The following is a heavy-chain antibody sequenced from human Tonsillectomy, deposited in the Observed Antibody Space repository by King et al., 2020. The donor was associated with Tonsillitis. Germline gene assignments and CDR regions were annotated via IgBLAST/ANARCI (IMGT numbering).Heavy chain of an antibody. Sequence: HVQLQQWGAGLLKPSETLSLTCAVYGGSFSGYYGSWIRQPPGKGLEWIGEINHSGSTNYKPSLKSRVPISVDTSKNQFSLKLSSVTAADTAVYYCARGGIVVVPAAMRRYYYYGMDVWGQGTTVTVSS. CDR1: GGSFSGYY. CDR2: INHSGST. D-gene: IGHD2-2*01. J-gene: IGHJ6*02. V-gene: IGHV4-34*01. CDR3: ARGGIVVVPAAMRRYYYYGMDV.